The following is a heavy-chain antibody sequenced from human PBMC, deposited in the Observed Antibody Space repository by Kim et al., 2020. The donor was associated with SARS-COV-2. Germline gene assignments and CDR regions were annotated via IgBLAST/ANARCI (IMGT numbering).Heavy chain of an antibody. V-gene: IGHV3-30*07. D-gene: IGHD4-17*01. Sequence: DSVKGRFTISMENSKNTLDLQMNSLRAEDTAVYYCARDFGEDYGDYGTDVWGQGTTVTVSS. J-gene: IGHJ6*02. CDR3: ARDFGEDYGDYGTDV.